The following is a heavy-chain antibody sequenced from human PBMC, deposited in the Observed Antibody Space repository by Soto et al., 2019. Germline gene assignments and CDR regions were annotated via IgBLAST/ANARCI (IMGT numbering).Heavy chain of an antibody. Sequence: GESLKISCKASGYRFNNYWMDWVRQSPGKGLEWMGSIFPFDSDTRYSPSFQGHVTFSADKSIDTVYLQWSGLQASDTAIYFCARRECILCGEDPWGQGTLVTVSS. V-gene: IGHV5-51*01. CDR3: ARRECILCGEDP. CDR2: IFPFDSDT. D-gene: IGHD2-21*01. J-gene: IGHJ5*02. CDR1: GYRFNNYW.